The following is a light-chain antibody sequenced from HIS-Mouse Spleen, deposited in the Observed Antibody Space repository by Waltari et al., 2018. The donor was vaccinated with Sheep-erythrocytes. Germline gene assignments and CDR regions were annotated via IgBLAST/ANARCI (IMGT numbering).Light chain of an antibody. Sequence: GQSITISCTGTSSDVGSYNLVSWYQQHPGKAPKLMIYEGSKRPSGVSTRFSGSKSGNTASLTISGLQAEDEADYYCCSYAGSSTPWVFGGGTKLTVL. J-gene: IGLJ3*02. CDR2: EGS. CDR1: SSDVGSYNL. V-gene: IGLV2-23*01. CDR3: CSYAGSSTPWV.